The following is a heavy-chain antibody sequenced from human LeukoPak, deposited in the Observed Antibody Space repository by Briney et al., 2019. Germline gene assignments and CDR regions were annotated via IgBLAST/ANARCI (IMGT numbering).Heavy chain of an antibody. Sequence: GASVKVSCKASGYTFTSHYMHWVRQAPGQGLEWMGIINPSGGSTSYAQKFQGRVTMTRDTSTSTVYMELSSLRSEDTAVYYCAREDTAMTSMDYFDYWGQGTLVTVSS. CDR1: GYTFTSHY. CDR3: AREDTAMTSMDYFDY. V-gene: IGHV1-46*01. J-gene: IGHJ4*02. D-gene: IGHD5-18*01. CDR2: INPSGGST.